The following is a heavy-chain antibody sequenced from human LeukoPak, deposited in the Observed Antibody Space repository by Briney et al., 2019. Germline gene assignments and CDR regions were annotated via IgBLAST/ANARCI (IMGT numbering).Heavy chain of an antibody. D-gene: IGHD3-22*01. CDR2: IWYDGSNK. CDR1: GFTFSSYG. CDR3: ARDPLWDSSGYFDY. V-gene: IGHV3-33*01. Sequence: GGSLRLSCAASGFTFSSYGMHWVRQVPGKGLEWVAVIWYDGSNKYYADSVKGRFTISRDNSKNTLYLQMNSLRAEDTAVYYCARDPLWDSSGYFDYWGQGTLVTVSS. J-gene: IGHJ4*02.